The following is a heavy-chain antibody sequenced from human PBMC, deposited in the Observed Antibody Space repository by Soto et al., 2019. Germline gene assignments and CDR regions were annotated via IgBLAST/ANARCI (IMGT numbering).Heavy chain of an antibody. V-gene: IGHV3-21*04. CDR2: ISGSSTYI. CDR1: GFILSNYT. D-gene: IGHD3-22*01. J-gene: IGHJ4*02. Sequence: GGSLRLSCAGSGFILSNYTMNWVRQAPGKGLEWVSSISGSSTYIYYADSVKGRFTISRDNAKNSLYLQMNSLRAEDTAVYYCAKVAYYYDSSGYLAPDYWGQGTLVTVSS. CDR3: AKVAYYYDSSGYLAPDY.